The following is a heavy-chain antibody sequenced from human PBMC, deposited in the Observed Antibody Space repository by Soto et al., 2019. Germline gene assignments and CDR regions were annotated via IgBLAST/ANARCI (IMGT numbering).Heavy chain of an antibody. J-gene: IGHJ4*02. CDR1: GYTFSSYS. CDR2: ISTYSGNT. CDR3: ARDNGYYDL. Sequence: VSSVKVSCTTSGYTFSSYSINWVRQAPGQGLEWMAWISTYSGNTHYAERVQGRVTVTLDKSARTAFMEMRGLTSDDTAVYFCARDNGYYDLWGQGTLVTVYS. V-gene: IGHV1-18*04.